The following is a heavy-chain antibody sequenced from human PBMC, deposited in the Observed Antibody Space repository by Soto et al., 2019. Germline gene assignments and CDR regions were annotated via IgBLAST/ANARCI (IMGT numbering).Heavy chain of an antibody. J-gene: IGHJ3*02. D-gene: IGHD3-3*01. CDR1: GFTFSSYS. Sequence: GGSLILSCAASGFTFSSYSMNWVRQAPGKGLEWVSSISSSSSYIYYADSVKGRFTISRDNAKNSLYLQMNSLRAEDTAVYYCARVAGYDFWSGPAYEGAFDIWGQGTMVTVSS. CDR2: ISSSSSYI. V-gene: IGHV3-21*01. CDR3: ARVAGYDFWSGPAYEGAFDI.